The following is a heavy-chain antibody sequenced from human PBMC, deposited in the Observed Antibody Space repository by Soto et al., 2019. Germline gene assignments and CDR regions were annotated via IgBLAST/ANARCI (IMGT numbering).Heavy chain of an antibody. J-gene: IGHJ4*02. CDR2: IIPIFGTA. D-gene: IGHD5-18*01. V-gene: IGHV1-69*01. CDR3: ARESEMATAFDY. Sequence: VKVSCKASGGTFSSYAISWVRQAPGQGLEWMGGIIPIFGTANYAQKFQGRVTITADESTSTAYMELSSLRSEDTAVYYCARESEMATAFDYWGQGTLVTVSS. CDR1: GGTFSSYA.